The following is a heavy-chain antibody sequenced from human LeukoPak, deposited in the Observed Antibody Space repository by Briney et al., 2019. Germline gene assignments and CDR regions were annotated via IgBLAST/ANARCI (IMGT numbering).Heavy chain of an antibody. D-gene: IGHD2-21*02. Sequence: SETLSLTCTVSGGSISSYYWSWIRQPPGKGLEWIGHIYYSGSTNYNPSLKSRVTISVDTSKNQFSLKLSSVTAADTAVYYCARLHCGGDCYSWYFQHWGQGTLVTVSS. CDR3: ARLHCGGDCYSWYFQH. V-gene: IGHV4-59*01. CDR1: GGSISSYY. J-gene: IGHJ1*01. CDR2: IYYSGST.